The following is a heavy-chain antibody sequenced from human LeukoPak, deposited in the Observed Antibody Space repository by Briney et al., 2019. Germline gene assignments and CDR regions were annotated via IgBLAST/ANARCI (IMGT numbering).Heavy chain of an antibody. CDR1: GFTFSTYW. D-gene: IGHD6-6*01. J-gene: IGHJ4*02. Sequence: GGSLRLSCAASGFTFSTYWMSWVRQAPGKGLYWVDNINRDGSEEYYGDSVKGRFTISRDNAKNSLYLQMNSLRAEDTAMYYCSNGIYSSSYWGQGTLVTVSS. V-gene: IGHV3-7*01. CDR2: INRDGSEE. CDR3: SNGIYSSSY.